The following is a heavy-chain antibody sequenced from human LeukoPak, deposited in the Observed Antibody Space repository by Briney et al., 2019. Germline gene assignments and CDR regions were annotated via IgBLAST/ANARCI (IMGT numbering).Heavy chain of an antibody. D-gene: IGHD2-2*01. J-gene: IGHJ6*03. V-gene: IGHV3-11*04. CDR3: AIPAAINDFYYYYMDV. CDR1: GGSFSGYY. Sequence: LSLTCAVYGGSFSGYYWSWIRQAPGKGLEWVSYISSSGSTIYYADSVKGRFTISRDNAKNSLYLQMNSLRAEDTAVYYCAIPAAINDFYYYYMDVWGKGTTVTVSS. CDR2: ISSSGSTI.